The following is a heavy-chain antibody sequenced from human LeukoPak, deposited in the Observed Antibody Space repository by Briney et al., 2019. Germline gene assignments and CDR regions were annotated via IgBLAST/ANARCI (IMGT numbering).Heavy chain of an antibody. CDR2: INPNSGGT. CDR3: ARSPKSIIVATNDC. D-gene: IGHD5-12*01. V-gene: IGHV1-2*02. Sequence: ASVKVSCKASGYTFTGYYMHWVRQAPGQGLEWMGWINPNSGGTNYAQKFQGRVTMTRDTSISTAYMELSRLRSDDTAVYYCARSPKSIIVATNDCWGQGTLVTVSS. J-gene: IGHJ4*02. CDR1: GYTFTGYY.